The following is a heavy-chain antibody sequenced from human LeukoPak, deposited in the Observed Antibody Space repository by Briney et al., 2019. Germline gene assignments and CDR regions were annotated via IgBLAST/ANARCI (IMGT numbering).Heavy chain of an antibody. J-gene: IGHJ4*02. Sequence: SETLSLTCAVYGGSFSGYYWSWIRQPPGKGLEWIGEINHSGSTNYNPSLKSRVTISVDTSKNQFSPKLSSVTAADTAVYYCARLGIADYDILTGYYQGGTFDYWGQGTLVTVSS. V-gene: IGHV4-34*01. D-gene: IGHD3-9*01. CDR1: GGSFSGYY. CDR3: ARLGIADYDILTGYYQGGTFDY. CDR2: INHSGST.